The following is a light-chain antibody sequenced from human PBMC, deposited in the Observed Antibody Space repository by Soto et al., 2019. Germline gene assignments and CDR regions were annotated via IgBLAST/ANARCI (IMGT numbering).Light chain of an antibody. Sequence: QSALTQPPSASGSPGQSVTISCTETSSDVGGFNYVSWYQQYPGKAPKLVICEVTSRPSGISDRFSGSKSGNTASLTISGLQAEDEADYFCTSYTNSKAYILFGGGTKVTVL. V-gene: IGLV2-8*01. J-gene: IGLJ2*01. CDR1: SSDVGGFNY. CDR2: EVT. CDR3: TSYTNSKAYIL.